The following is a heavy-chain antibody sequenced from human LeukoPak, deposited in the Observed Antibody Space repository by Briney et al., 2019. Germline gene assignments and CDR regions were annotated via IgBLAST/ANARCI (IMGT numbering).Heavy chain of an antibody. CDR2: IYYSGST. V-gene: IGHV4-34*01. D-gene: IGHD5-18*01. CDR3: ARDRPDTAMVTP. CDR1: GGSFSGYY. J-gene: IGHJ5*02. Sequence: SETLSLTCAVYGGSFSGYYWSWIRQPPGKGLEWIGSIYYSGSTYYNPSLRSRVTISVDTSKNRFSLKLSSVTAADTAVYYCARDRPDTAMVTPWGQGTLVTVSS.